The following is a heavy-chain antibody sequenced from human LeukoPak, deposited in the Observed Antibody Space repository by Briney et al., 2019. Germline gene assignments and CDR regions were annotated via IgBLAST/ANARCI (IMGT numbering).Heavy chain of an antibody. CDR2: IIPIFGTA. J-gene: IGHJ4*02. D-gene: IGHD5-18*01. CDR3: ARVLSYGSPFDY. V-gene: IGHV1-69*13. Sequence: ASVKVSCKASGGTFSSYAISWVRQAPGQGLEWMGGIIPIFGTANYAQKFQGKVTITADESTSTAYMELSSLRSEDTAVYYCARVLSYGSPFDYWGQGTLVTVSS. CDR1: GGTFSSYA.